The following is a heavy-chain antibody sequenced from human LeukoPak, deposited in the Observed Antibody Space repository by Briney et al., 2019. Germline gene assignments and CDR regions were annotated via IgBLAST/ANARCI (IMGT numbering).Heavy chain of an antibody. CDR3: ARRRYFDGSGYLE. J-gene: IGHJ1*01. D-gene: IGHD3-22*01. V-gene: IGHV4-39*01. CDR1: GDSVSRSDSC. CDR2: IYYSGRT. Sequence: SETLSLTCSVSGDSVSRSDSCWDWIRQPPGKGLEWIGTIYYSGRTYYSPSLRSRVTMSVDPSNNQFSLTLRSVTAADTALYYCARRRYFDGSGYLEWGQGTLLSVSS.